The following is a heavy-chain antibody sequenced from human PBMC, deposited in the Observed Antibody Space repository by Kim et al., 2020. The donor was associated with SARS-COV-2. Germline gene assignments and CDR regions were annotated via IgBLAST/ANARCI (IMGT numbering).Heavy chain of an antibody. J-gene: IGHJ5*02. D-gene: IGHD3-9*01. Sequence: SETLSLTCAVSGGSISSSNWWSWVRQPPGKGLEWIGEIYHSGSTNYNPSLKSRVTISVDKSKNQFSLKLSSVTAADTAVYYCARGHYDILTGYYSNWFDPWGQGTLVTVSS. CDR2: IYHSGST. V-gene: IGHV4-4*02. CDR3: ARGHYDILTGYYSNWFDP. CDR1: GGSISSSNW.